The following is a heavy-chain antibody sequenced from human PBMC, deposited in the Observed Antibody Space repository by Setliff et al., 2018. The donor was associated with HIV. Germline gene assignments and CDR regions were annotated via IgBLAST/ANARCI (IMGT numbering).Heavy chain of an antibody. Sequence: ASVKVSCKASGYTFTSYYMHWVRQAPGQGLEWMGIINPSGGSTSYQQIFQGRVTMTRYTSTSTVYMALSSLRSEDTAVYYCARGSSALIMREFYDFWSATRDAWDYWGQGTLVTVSS. CDR3: ARGSSALIMREFYDFWSATRDAWDY. CDR1: GYTFTSYY. D-gene: IGHD3-3*01. J-gene: IGHJ4*02. CDR2: INPSGGST. V-gene: IGHV1-46*01.